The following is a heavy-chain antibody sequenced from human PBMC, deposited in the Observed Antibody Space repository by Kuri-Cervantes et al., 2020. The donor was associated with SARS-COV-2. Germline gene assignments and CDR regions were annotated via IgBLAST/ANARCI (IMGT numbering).Heavy chain of an antibody. CDR2: IDPDGSYT. Sequence: GGSLRLSCAASGFTFSGQWIHWVRQAPGKGLGWVVRIDPDGSYTNNADSVNGRFNLSRDKAKNMLFLQMNSLRAEDTAVYYCVRDGDHWNFDYWGQGTLVTVSS. V-gene: IGHV3-74*01. CDR3: VRDGDHWNFDY. D-gene: IGHD2-21*01. J-gene: IGHJ4*02. CDR1: GFTFSGQW.